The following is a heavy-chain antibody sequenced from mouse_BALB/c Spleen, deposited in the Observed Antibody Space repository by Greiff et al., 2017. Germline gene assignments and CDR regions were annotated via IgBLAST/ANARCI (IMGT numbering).Heavy chain of an antibody. J-gene: IGHJ1*01. CDR1: GFTFSSYY. CDR2: INSNVGST. Sequence: DVMLVESGGGLVKLGGSLKLSCAASGFTFSSYYMPWVRQTPEKRLELVAAINSNVGSTYYPDTVKGQFTISRDNAKNTLYLQMSRLKSEDTALYYCAKQDGNYWYFDVWGAGTTVTVSS. V-gene: IGHV5-6-2*01. CDR3: AKQDGNYWYFDV. D-gene: IGHD2-1*01.